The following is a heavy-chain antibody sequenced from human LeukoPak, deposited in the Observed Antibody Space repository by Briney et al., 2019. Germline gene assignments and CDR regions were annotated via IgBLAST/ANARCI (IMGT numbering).Heavy chain of an antibody. CDR2: ISSSSSYI. V-gene: IGHV3-21*01. D-gene: IGHD1-14*01. Sequence: GGSLRLSCAASGFTFSSYSMNWVRQAPGKGLEWVSSISSSSSYIYYADSVKGRFTISRDNAKNSLYLQMNSLRAEDTAVYYCARDRDYNRNQVNLDYWGQGTLVTVSS. J-gene: IGHJ4*02. CDR1: GFTFSSYS. CDR3: ARDRDYNRNQVNLDY.